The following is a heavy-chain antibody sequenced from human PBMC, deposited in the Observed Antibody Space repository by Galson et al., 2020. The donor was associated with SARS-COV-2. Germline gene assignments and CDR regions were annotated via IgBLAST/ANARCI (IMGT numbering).Heavy chain of an antibody. V-gene: IGHV1-2*04. Sequence: ASVNVSCKASGYTFTGSYMHWVRQAPGQGLEWMGWINPNSGGTNYAQKFQGWVTMTRDTSISTAYMELSRLRSDDTAVYYCARESSSRDGDYYYYMDVWGKGTTVTVSS. J-gene: IGHJ6*03. CDR3: ARESSSRDGDYYYYMDV. CDR2: INPNSGGT. CDR1: GYTFTGSY. D-gene: IGHD2-2*01.